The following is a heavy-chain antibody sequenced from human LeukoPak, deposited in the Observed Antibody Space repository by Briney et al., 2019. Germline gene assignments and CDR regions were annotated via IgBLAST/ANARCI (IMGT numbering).Heavy chain of an antibody. D-gene: IGHD2-2*01. CDR1: GYTLTELS. CDR3: ATAPCSSTSCYGHWFDP. Sequence: ASVKVSCKVSGYTLTELSMHWVRQAPGKGLEWMGGFDPEDGETIYAQKFQGRVTMTEDTSTDTAYMELSSLRSEDTAVYYCATAPCSSTSCYGHWFDPWGQGTLVTVSS. V-gene: IGHV1-24*01. J-gene: IGHJ5*02. CDR2: FDPEDGET.